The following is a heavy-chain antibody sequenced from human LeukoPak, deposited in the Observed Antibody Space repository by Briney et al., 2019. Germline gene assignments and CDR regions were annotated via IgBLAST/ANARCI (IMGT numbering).Heavy chain of an antibody. J-gene: IGHJ6*02. CDR2: SSAYNGNT. CDR1: GYTFTSYG. Sequence: ASVKVSCKASGYTFTSYGISWVRQAPGQGLEWMGWSSAYNGNTNYAQKLQGRVTMTTDTSTSTAYMELRSLRSDDTAVYYCARSGVTTDYYYYGMDVWGQGTTVTVSS. V-gene: IGHV1-18*01. CDR3: ARSGVTTDYYYYGMDV. D-gene: IGHD4-17*01.